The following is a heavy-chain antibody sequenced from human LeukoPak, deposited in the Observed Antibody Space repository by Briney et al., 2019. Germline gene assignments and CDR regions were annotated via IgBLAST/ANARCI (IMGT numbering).Heavy chain of an antibody. CDR1: GFTFSSYA. J-gene: IGHJ4*02. V-gene: IGHV3-30*01. Sequence: PGRSLRLSCAASGFTFSSYAMHWVRQAPGKGLEWVAVISYDGSNKYYADSVKGRFTISRDNPKNTLYLQMNSLRAEDTAVYYCARAGGEGIAAHIDYWGQGTLVTVSS. CDR2: ISYDGSNK. CDR3: ARAGGEGIAAHIDY. D-gene: IGHD6-13*01.